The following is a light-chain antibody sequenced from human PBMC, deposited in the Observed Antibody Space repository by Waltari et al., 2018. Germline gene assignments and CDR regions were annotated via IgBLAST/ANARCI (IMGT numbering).Light chain of an antibody. J-gene: IGLJ3*02. CDR1: TLGDKY. CDR2: QDT. Sequence: SYELTQPPSVSVSPGQTARITCSGDTLGDKYVYWYQQKAGQSPVLVMYQDTKRPSGIPERFSGSNSGNTATLTISGTQAMDEADYYCQAWDSNTGVFGGGTKLTVL. V-gene: IGLV3-1*01. CDR3: QAWDSNTGV.